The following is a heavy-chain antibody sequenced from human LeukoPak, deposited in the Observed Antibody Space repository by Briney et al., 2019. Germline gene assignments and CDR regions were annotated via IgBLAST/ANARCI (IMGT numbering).Heavy chain of an antibody. CDR1: GGTFSSYA. J-gene: IGHJ4*02. CDR2: FDPEDGET. Sequence: GASVKVSCKASGGTFSSYAISWVRQAPGQGLEWRGGFDPEDGETIYAQKFQGRVTMTEDTSTDTAYMELSSLRSEDTAVYYCSGGRSSTSCLDYWGRGTLVTVSS. D-gene: IGHD2-2*01. CDR3: SGGRSSTSCLDY. V-gene: IGHV1-24*01.